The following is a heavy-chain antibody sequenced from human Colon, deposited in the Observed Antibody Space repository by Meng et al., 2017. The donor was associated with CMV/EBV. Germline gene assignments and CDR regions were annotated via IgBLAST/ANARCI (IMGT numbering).Heavy chain of an antibody. D-gene: IGHD1-7*01. CDR1: GFTFDDYA. CDR2: LSRTGATI. J-gene: IGHJ5*02. V-gene: IGHV3-9*01. CDR3: ARAELPSVSWFDP. Sequence: SLKISCAASGFTFDDYAMHWVRQGPGKALEWVAGLSRTGATIAYADSVKGRFTISRDNAKNSLFLQMNSLRGEDTAVYYCARAELPSVSWFDPWGQGTLVTVSS.